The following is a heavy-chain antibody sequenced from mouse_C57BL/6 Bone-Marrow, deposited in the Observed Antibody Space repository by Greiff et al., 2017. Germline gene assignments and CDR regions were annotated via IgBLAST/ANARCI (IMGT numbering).Heavy chain of an antibody. J-gene: IGHJ3*01. CDR3: AISLYDGYYGFAY. D-gene: IGHD2-3*01. CDR1: GFSLTSYG. V-gene: IGHV2-3*01. CDR2: LWGDGST. Sequence: QVQLKESGPGLVAPSQSLSITCTVSGFSLTSYGVSWVRQPPGKGLEWLGVLWGDGSTNYHSALISRPSISKDNSKIQVFLKLNSLQTDDTATYYCAISLYDGYYGFAYWGQGTLVTVSA.